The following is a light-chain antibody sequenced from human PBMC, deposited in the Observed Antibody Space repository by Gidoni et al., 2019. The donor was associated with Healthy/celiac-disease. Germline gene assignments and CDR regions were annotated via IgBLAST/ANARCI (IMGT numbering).Light chain of an antibody. J-gene: IGKJ3*01. CDR1: QSISSY. CDR3: QQSYSTP. V-gene: IGKV1-39*01. Sequence: DIKMTQSPSSLSASVGDRVTITCRASQSISSYLNWYQQKPGKAPKLLIYAASSLQSGVPSRFSGSGSGTDFTLTISSLQPEDFATYYCQQSYSTPFGPGTKVDIK. CDR2: AAS.